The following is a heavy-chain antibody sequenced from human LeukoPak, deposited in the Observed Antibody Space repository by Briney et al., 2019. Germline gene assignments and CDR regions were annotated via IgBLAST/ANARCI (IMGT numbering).Heavy chain of an antibody. D-gene: IGHD2-2*01. CDR1: GFTFSTYS. V-gene: IGHV3-21*01. J-gene: IGHJ4*02. Sequence: GGSLRLSCAASGFTFSTYSMNWVRQAPGKGLEWVSSISSSSRYIYYADSVKGRFTISRDNAKNSLYLQMNSLRAEDTAVYYCASSLVQLAQMDYWGQGTLVTVSS. CDR3: ASSLVQLAQMDY. CDR2: ISSSSRYI.